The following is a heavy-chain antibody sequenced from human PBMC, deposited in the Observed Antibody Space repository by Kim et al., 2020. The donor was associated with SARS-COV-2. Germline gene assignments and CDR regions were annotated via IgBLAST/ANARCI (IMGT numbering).Heavy chain of an antibody. J-gene: IGHJ4*02. Sequence: ASVKVSCKASGYTFTSYGISWVRQAPGQGLEWMGWISAYNGNTNYAQKLQGRVTMTTDPSTSTAYMELRSLRSDDTAVYYCAKLGSGSYYEYYFDYWGQGTLVTVSS. V-gene: IGHV1-18*01. CDR3: AKLGSGSYYEYYFDY. D-gene: IGHD3-10*01. CDR2: ISAYNGNT. CDR1: GYTFTSYG.